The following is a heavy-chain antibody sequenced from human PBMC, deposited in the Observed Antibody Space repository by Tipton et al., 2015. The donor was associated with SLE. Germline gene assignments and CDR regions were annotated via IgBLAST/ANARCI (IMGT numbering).Heavy chain of an antibody. CDR3: ANFGSGGFDY. CDR1: GGSISSGSYY. J-gene: IGHJ4*02. Sequence: TLSLTCTVSGGSISSGSYYWSWIRQPAGKGLEWIGRIYTSGGTNYNPSLKSRVTISVDMSKNQFSLKVSSVTAADTAVYYCANFGSGGFDYWGQGILVTVSS. V-gene: IGHV4-61*02. D-gene: IGHD6-19*01. CDR2: IYTSGGT.